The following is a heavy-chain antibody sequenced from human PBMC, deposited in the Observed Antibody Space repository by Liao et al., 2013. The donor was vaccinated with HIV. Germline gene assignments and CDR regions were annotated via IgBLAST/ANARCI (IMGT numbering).Heavy chain of an antibody. CDR3: ARDYGSGRIPGGFDP. V-gene: IGHV4-30-4*08. CDR1: GGSISSGDYY. Sequence: QVQLQESGPGLVKPSQTLSLTCTVSGGSISSGDYYWSWIRQPPGKGLEWIGYIYYSGSTYYNPSLKSRVSISVDTSKNQFSLKLSSVTAADTAVYYCARDYGSGRIPGGFDPWGQGTLVTVSS. J-gene: IGHJ5*02. CDR2: IYYSGST. D-gene: IGHD3-10*01.